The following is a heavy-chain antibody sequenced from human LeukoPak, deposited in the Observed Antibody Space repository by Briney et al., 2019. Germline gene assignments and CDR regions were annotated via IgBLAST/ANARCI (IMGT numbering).Heavy chain of an antibody. D-gene: IGHD3-22*01. Sequence: GGSLRLSCAASGFTFNRAWMTWVRQAPGKGLEWVGRIKSKPDGGTTDYAAPVEGRFTISRDDSKTTLYLQMSSLKVEDTAVYYCATGYYYDSSGYNWGQGTLVTVSS. V-gene: IGHV3-15*01. CDR2: IKSKPDGGTT. CDR1: GFTFNRAW. J-gene: IGHJ4*02. CDR3: ATGYYYDSSGYN.